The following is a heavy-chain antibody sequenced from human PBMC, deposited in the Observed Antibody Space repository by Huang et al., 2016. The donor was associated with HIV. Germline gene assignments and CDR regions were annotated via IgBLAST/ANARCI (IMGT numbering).Heavy chain of an antibody. CDR3: ARDPKYHRIGYYRQRRGIDI. CDR1: GYTFNSYG. D-gene: IGHD3-22*01. Sequence: QIQLMQSGPELKQPGASVKVSCKASGYTFNSYGITWVRQAPGQGPEWMGWISAASGDTEYAQKVQGRVTLTTDTATNIAYMELRSLRSDDTAKYYCARDPKYHRIGYYRQRRGIDIWGQGTMVIVSS. CDR2: ISAASGDT. V-gene: IGHV1-18*01. J-gene: IGHJ3*02.